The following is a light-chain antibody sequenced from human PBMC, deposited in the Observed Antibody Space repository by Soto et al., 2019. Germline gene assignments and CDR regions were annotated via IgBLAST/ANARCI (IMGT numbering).Light chain of an antibody. Sequence: QSVLTQPASVSGSPGQAITISCTGTSSDIGHYDYVSWYQQHPGKAPKLMIYHVTYRPSGVSNRYSGSKSGNSASLTISGLQADDEAEYYCCSLTPSHTYVFGSGTKVTVL. V-gene: IGLV2-14*03. J-gene: IGLJ1*01. CDR1: SSDIGHYDY. CDR3: CSLTPSHTYV. CDR2: HVT.